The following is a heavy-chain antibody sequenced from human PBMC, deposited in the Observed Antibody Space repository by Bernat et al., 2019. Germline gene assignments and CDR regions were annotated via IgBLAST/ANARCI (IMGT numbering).Heavy chain of an antibody. V-gene: IGHV3-30*01. Sequence: QVQLVESGGGVVQPGRSLRLSCAASGFTFSSYAMHWVRQAPGKGLEWVAVISYDGSNKYYADSVKGRFTISRDNSKNTLYLQMNSLRAEDTAVYYCARGLRFLEWVLEVDYWGQGTLVNVSS. D-gene: IGHD3-3*01. CDR1: GFTFSSYA. J-gene: IGHJ4*02. CDR2: ISYDGSNK. CDR3: ARGLRFLEWVLEVDY.